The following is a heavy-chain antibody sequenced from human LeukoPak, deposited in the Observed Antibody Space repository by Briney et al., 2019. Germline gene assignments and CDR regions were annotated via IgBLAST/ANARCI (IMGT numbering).Heavy chain of an antibody. J-gene: IGHJ1*01. CDR3: AKDMGVYSGYDSYFQH. D-gene: IGHD5-12*01. V-gene: IGHV3-9*01. CDR1: GFTFDDYA. CDR2: ISWNSGSI. Sequence: PGRSLRLSCAASGFTFDDYAMHWVRQAPGKGLEWVSGISWNSGSIVYADSVKGRFTISRDNAKNSLYLQMNSLRAEDTALYYCAKDMGVYSGYDSYFQHWGQGTLVTVSS.